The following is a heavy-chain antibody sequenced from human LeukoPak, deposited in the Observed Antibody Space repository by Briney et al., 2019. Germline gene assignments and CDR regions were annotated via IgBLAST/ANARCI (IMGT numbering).Heavy chain of an antibody. CDR2: ISTYNGKT. J-gene: IGHJ5*02. CDR3: ARDFSNFSYGTWFDP. V-gene: IGHV1-18*01. D-gene: IGHD1-1*01. CDR1: GYTFTRYG. Sequence: GASVKVSCKASGYTFTRYGITWMRQAPGQGLEWMGWISTYNGKTNYAQKVQDRVTMTTDTSTSTVYMELRSLRSDDTALYFCARDFSNFSYGTWFDPWGQGTLVTVSS.